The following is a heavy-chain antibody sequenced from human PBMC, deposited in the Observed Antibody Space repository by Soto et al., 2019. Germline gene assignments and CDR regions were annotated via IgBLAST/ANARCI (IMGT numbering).Heavy chain of an antibody. CDR3: ARLYTILTVSNYGMDV. CDR1: GGTFSSYA. Sequence: ASVKVSCKASGGTFSSYAISWVRQAPGQGLEWMGGIIPIFGTANYAQKFQGRVTITADESTSTAYMELSSLRSEDTAVYYCARLYTILTVSNYGMDVWGQGTTVTVSS. CDR2: IIPIFGTA. D-gene: IGHD3-3*01. V-gene: IGHV1-69*13. J-gene: IGHJ6*02.